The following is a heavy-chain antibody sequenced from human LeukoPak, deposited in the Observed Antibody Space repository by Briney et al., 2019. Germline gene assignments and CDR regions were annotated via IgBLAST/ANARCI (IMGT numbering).Heavy chain of an antibody. J-gene: IGHJ4*02. CDR1: GFTFSSYA. CDR3: AKDSTEGKYYYDSSGRGPLDY. V-gene: IGHV3-23*01. D-gene: IGHD3-22*01. CDR2: ISGSGGST. Sequence: PGGSLRLSCAASGFTFSSYAMSWVRQAPGKGLEWVSAISGSGGSTYYADSVKGRFTISRDNSKNTLYLQMNSLRAEDTAVYYCAKDSTEGKYYYDSSGRGPLDYWGQGTLVTVSS.